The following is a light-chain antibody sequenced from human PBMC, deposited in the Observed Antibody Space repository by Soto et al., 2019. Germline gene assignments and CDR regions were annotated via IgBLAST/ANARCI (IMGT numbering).Light chain of an antibody. CDR3: QRYATYSPT. V-gene: IGKV1-5*01. J-gene: IGKJ1*01. Sequence: DIQMTQSPSTVSASVGDRVTITCRASQSINNWLAWYQLKPGKAPKLLIYDASTLQSGVPSSFSGSGSGTEFTLTISSLQPDDFATYYCQRYATYSPTFGQGTKVDIK. CDR2: DAS. CDR1: QSINNW.